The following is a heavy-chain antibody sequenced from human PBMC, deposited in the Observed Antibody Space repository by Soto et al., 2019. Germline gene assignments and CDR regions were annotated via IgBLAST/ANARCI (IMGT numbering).Heavy chain of an antibody. V-gene: IGHV1-69*13. CDR1: GGTFSSYA. J-gene: IGHJ6*02. D-gene: IGHD6-19*01. Sequence: ASVKVSCKASGGTFSSYAISWVRQAPGQGLEWMGGIIPIFGTANYAQKFQGRVTITADGSTSTAYMELSSLRSEDTAVYYCGYCSAGATIDYYGMDVWGQGTTVTVSS. CDR3: GYCSAGATIDYYGMDV. CDR2: IIPIFGTA.